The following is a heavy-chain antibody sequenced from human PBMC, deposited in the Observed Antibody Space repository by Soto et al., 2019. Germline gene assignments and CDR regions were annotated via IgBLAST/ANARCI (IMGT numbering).Heavy chain of an antibody. CDR2: IYSGGNT. Sequence: EVQLVETGGGLIQPGASLRLSCAASGFTVSSNYMNWVRQAPGMGLEWVSVIYSGGNTYYADSVKGRFTISRDNSKNTLYLQMNGLRAEDTAVYYCAKWGAGEAPLGAFDIWGQGTMVTVSS. J-gene: IGHJ3*02. V-gene: IGHV3-53*02. CDR1: GFTVSSNY. CDR3: AKWGAGEAPLGAFDI. D-gene: IGHD1-26*01.